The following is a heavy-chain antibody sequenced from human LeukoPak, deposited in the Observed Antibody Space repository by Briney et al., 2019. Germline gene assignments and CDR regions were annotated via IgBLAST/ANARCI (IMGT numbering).Heavy chain of an antibody. J-gene: IGHJ4*02. D-gene: IGHD5-12*01. CDR3: VKDEDLYSPTWYLFED. Sequence: GGSLRLSCVASGFTFSSYAMTWVRQAPGKGLEWVSVITSSGASAYYAASVKGRFTVSRDNSENTLYLQINNLSAEDSGTYYCVKDEDLYSPTWYLFEDWGQGTLVTVSS. CDR1: GFTFSSYA. V-gene: IGHV3-23*01. CDR2: ITSSGASA.